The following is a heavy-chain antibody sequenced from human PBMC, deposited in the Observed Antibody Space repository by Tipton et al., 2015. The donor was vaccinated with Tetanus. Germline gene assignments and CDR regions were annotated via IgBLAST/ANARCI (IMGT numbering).Heavy chain of an antibody. V-gene: IGHV4-59*01. CDR3: ARLYSYGSLYWFDP. J-gene: IGHJ5*02. D-gene: IGHD5-18*01. Sequence: LRLSCTVSGGSISSYYWSWIRQPPGKGPEWIGQIHSSGSTNYIPSLKSRVTISLDTSKNQFSLRLTSVTAADTAVYYCARLYSYGSLYWFDPWGQGTLVTVSS. CDR2: IHSSGST. CDR1: GGSISSYY.